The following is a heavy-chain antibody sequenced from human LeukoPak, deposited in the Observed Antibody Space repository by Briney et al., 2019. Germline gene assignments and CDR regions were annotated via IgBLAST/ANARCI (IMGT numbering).Heavy chain of an antibody. CDR1: GYTLTELS. Sequence: ASVKVSCMVSGYTLTELSMHWVRPAPGKGLEWMGGFDPEDGETIYAQKFQGRVTMTEDTSTDTAYMELSSLRSEDTAVYYCATVYNVGATWRYFDYWGQGTLVTVSS. CDR3: ATVYNVGATWRYFDY. CDR2: FDPEDGET. J-gene: IGHJ4*02. V-gene: IGHV1-24*01. D-gene: IGHD1-26*01.